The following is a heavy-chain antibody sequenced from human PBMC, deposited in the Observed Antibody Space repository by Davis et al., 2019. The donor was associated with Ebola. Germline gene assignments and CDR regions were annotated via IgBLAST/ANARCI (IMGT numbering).Heavy chain of an antibody. V-gene: IGHV4-34*01. J-gene: IGHJ4*02. CDR3: ARGGHRRWGYCSGGSCYAFDY. CDR2: INHRGST. CDR1: GGSFSGYY. Sequence: SETLSLTCAVYGGSFSGYYWSWXXXPPXXXXXXXGEINHRGSTNYNPSLKSRVTISVDTSKNQFSLKMSSVTAADTAVYYCARGGHRRWGYCSGGSCYAFDYWGQGTLVTVSS. D-gene: IGHD2-15*01.